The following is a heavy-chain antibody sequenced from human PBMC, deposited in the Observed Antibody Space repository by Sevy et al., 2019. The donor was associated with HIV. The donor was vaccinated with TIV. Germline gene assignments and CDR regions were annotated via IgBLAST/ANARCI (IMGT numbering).Heavy chain of an antibody. Sequence: GGSLRLSCAASGFTFSSYAMHWVRQAPGKGLEWVAVISYDGSNKYYADSVKGRFTISRDNSKNMRYLQMNSLRAEDTAVYYCARGHYYYYNMDVWGKGTTVTVSS. CDR1: GFTFSSYA. V-gene: IGHV3-30-3*01. CDR3: ARGHYYYYNMDV. J-gene: IGHJ6*03. CDR2: ISYDGSNK.